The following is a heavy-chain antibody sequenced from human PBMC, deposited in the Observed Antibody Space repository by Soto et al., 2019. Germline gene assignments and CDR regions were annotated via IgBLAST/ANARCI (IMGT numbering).Heavy chain of an antibody. Sequence: GGSLRLSCAASGFTFSDYYMSWIRQAPGKGLEWVSYINSRSSSTNYADSVKGRFTISRDNAKNLLYLQMSSLAVEDTAVYYCVKGRNWASGSDYRGQGTLVTVSS. CDR1: GFTFSDYY. J-gene: IGHJ4*02. CDR2: INSRSSST. V-gene: IGHV3-11*05. CDR3: VKGRNWASGSDY. D-gene: IGHD7-27*01.